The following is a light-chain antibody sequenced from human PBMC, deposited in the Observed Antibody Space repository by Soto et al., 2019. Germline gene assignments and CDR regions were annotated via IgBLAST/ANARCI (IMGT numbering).Light chain of an antibody. Sequence: IQMTQSPSAMPASLGDRVTITCRASQVISNYLVWFQQKPGKVPKRLIYAASTLQSGVPSRFRGSGSGTDFTLTISSLQPEDFATYYCQQTYSTYVTFGQGTKVDIK. J-gene: IGKJ1*01. V-gene: IGKV1-17*03. CDR1: QVISNY. CDR3: QQTYSTYVT. CDR2: AAS.